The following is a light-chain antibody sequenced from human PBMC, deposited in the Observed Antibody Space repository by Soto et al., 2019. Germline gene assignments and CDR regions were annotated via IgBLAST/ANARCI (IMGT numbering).Light chain of an antibody. J-gene: IGLJ2*01. Sequence: QSVLTQPPSVSGAPGQRVTISCTGTSSNIGAGFDVHWYQQIPGTAPKLLIFGNTNRPSGVPDRFSGARSGASASLAISARQDDDEAIYYCQSYDNSLNTIVFGGGTQLTVL. CDR3: QSYDNSLNTIV. V-gene: IGLV1-40*01. CDR1: SSNIGAGFD. CDR2: GNT.